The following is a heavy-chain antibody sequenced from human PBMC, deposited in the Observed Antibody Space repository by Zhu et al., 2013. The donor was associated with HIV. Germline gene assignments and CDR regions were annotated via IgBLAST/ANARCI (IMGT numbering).Heavy chain of an antibody. Sequence: EVQLLESGGGLVQPGGSLRLSCAASGFTFSSYAMSWVRQAPGKGLEWVSAITVSGGSTYYADSVKGRFTISRDNSKNTLYLQMNSLRAEDTAVYYCAKVHGYCSGGSCYSDHRYYGMDVWGQGTTVTVSS. D-gene: IGHD2-15*01. CDR3: AKVHGYCSGGSCYSDHRYYGMDV. V-gene: IGHV3-23*01. CDR1: GFTFSSYA. CDR2: ITVSGGST. J-gene: IGHJ6*02.